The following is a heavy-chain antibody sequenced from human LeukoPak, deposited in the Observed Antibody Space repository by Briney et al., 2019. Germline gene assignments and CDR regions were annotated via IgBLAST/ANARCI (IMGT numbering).Heavy chain of an antibody. CDR2: ISPNNGNT. CDR3: VIDGYCSSTSCYHWFDP. Sequence: ASVKVSCKASGYTFTGYYMHWVRQAPGQGLEWMGWISPNNGNTNYAQKLQGRVTMTRDTSTSTAYMELRRLRSDDTAVYYCVIDGYCSSTSCYHWFDPWGQGTLVTVSS. D-gene: IGHD2-2*03. V-gene: IGHV1-2*02. CDR1: GYTFTGYY. J-gene: IGHJ5*02.